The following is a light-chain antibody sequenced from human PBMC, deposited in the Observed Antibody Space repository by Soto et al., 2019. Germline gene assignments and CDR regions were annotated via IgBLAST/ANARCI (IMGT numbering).Light chain of an antibody. CDR1: QSISTS. CDR3: LQTYTVPRP. CDR2: DAS. Sequence: DIQMTQSPSSLSASVGDRVTITCRASQSISTSLCWFQQKPGRAPKLLISDASTLQSGVPSRFSGSGFGTDFTLTISSLQHEDFAAYYCLQTYTVPRPFGQGPNLDIK. J-gene: IGKJ2*01. V-gene: IGKV1-39*01.